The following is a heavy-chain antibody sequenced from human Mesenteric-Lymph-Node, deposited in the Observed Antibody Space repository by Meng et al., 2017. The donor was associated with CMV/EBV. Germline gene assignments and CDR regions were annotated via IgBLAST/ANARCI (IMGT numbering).Heavy chain of an antibody. V-gene: IGHV4-34*01. Sequence: QVALKEWGAGLLKPSETLSLTCPVYGGSFSGYYWSWIRQPPGKGLEWIGEINHSGSTNYNPSLKSRVTISVDTSKNQFSLKLSSVTAADTAVYYCARHQRWLKSEGGFNYWGQGTLVTVSS. CDR2: INHSGST. D-gene: IGHD4-23*01. CDR1: GGSFSGYY. J-gene: IGHJ4*02. CDR3: ARHQRWLKSEGGFNY.